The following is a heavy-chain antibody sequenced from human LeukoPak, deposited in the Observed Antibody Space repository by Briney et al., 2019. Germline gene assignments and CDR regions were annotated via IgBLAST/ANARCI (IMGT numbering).Heavy chain of an antibody. Sequence: QPGGSLRLSCAASGFTFSSYSMNWVRQAPGKGLEWVSYISSSSSTIYYADSVKGRFTISRDNAKNSLYLQMNSLRAEDTAVYYCAIVYGDYVGGDFDYWGQGTLVTVSS. CDR3: AIVYGDYVGGDFDY. CDR1: GFTFSSYS. CDR2: ISSSSSTI. V-gene: IGHV3-48*04. J-gene: IGHJ4*02. D-gene: IGHD4-17*01.